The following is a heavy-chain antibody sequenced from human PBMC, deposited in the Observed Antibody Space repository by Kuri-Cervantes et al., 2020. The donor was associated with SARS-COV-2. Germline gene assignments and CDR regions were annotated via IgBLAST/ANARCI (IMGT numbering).Heavy chain of an antibody. D-gene: IGHD6-13*01. J-gene: IGHJ6*03. V-gene: IGHV2-26*01. Sequence: SGPTLVKPTETLTLTCTVSGFSLSNARMGVSWIRQPPGKALEWLAHIFSNDEKSYSTSLKSRLTISKDTSKSQVVLTMTNMDPVDTATYYCARDIAAAGRVYYYYYYMDVWGKGTTVTVSS. CDR2: IFSNDEK. CDR3: ARDIAAAGRVYYYYYYMDV. CDR1: GFSLSNARMG.